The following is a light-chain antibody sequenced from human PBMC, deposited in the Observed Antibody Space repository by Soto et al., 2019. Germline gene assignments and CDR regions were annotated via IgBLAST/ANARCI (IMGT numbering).Light chain of an antibody. V-gene: IGKV3-11*01. CDR1: QSVSSY. Sequence: EIVLTQSPDTLSLSPGERATLSCRASQSVSSYLAWYQQKPGQAPRLLIYDASNRANGIPARFSGSGSGTDLTLTISSLEPEDFAVYYCQQRSNWPTITFGQGTRLEIK. CDR2: DAS. CDR3: QQRSNWPTIT. J-gene: IGKJ5*01.